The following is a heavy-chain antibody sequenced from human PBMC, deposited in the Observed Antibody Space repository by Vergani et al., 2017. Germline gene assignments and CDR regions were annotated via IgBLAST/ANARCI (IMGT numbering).Heavy chain of an antibody. D-gene: IGHD5-12*01. V-gene: IGHV1-69*02. CDR2: IIPILGIA. J-gene: IGHJ4*02. Sequence: QVQLVQSGAEVKKPGSSVKVSCKASGGTFSSYTISWVRQAPGQGLEWMGRIIPILGIANYAQKFQGRVTITADKSTSTAYMELSSLRSEDTAVYYCARGYGLRRTSLGLGYDYWGQGTLVTVSS. CDR1: GGTFSSYT. CDR3: ARGYGLRRTSLGLGYDY.